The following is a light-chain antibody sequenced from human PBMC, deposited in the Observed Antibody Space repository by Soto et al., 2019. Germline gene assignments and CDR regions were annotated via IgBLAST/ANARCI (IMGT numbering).Light chain of an antibody. CDR1: QSVSTY. CDR3: QQFSSYPLT. V-gene: IGKV3-20*01. CDR2: DAS. J-gene: IGKJ4*01. Sequence: EIVLTQSPGTLSLSPGERATLSCRASQSVSTYLAWYQQKPGQAPRLLIYDASSRATGIPDRFSGGGSGTDFTLTISRLEPEDFAVYYCQQFSSYPLTCGGGTKVDI.